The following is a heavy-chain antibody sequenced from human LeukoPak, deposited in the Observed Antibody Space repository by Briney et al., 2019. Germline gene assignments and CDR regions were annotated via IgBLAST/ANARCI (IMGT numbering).Heavy chain of an antibody. Sequence: SETLSLTCTVSGGSISSYYWSWIRQPPGKGLEWIGYIYYSGSTNYNPSLKSRVTISVDTSKNQFSLKLSSVTAADTAVYYCARGRIENSRAGWFDPWGQGTLVTVSS. V-gene: IGHV4-59*12. CDR2: IYYSGST. CDR1: GGSISSYY. J-gene: IGHJ5*02. CDR3: ARGRIENSRAGWFDP. D-gene: IGHD2/OR15-2a*01.